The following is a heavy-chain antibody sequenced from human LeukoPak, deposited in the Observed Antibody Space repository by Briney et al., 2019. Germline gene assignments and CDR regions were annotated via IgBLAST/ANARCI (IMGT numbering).Heavy chain of an antibody. J-gene: IGHJ1*01. Sequence: GGSLRLSCVASGFTFSLYNMNWVRQAPGKGLEWVSSISGSDNYIFYADSVKGRFTISRDNAKNSLLLQMDSLRAEDTAVYYCARDEGLPAEYFQHWGQGTLVTVSS. CDR1: GFTFSLYN. V-gene: IGHV3-21*01. CDR3: ARDEGLPAEYFQH. CDR2: ISGSDNYI. D-gene: IGHD4-11*01.